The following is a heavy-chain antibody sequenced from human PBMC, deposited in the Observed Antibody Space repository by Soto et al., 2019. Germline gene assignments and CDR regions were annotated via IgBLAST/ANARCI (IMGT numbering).Heavy chain of an antibody. V-gene: IGHV1-18*01. Sequence: QVQLVQSGAEVKKPGASVKVSCKASGYTFTSYFISWVRQAPGQGLEWMGWISAYNGNTNYVQTLQGRVTMTTDKSTSTAYMELRSLGSDDTAVYYCARDLPPSDYWGQGTLVTVSS. CDR3: ARDLPPSDY. CDR2: ISAYNGNT. J-gene: IGHJ4*02. CDR1: GYTFTSYF.